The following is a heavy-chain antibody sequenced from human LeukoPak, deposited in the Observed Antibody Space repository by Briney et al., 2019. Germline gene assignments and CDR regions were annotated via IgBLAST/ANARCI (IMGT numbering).Heavy chain of an antibody. CDR1: GGSISSGSYY. CDR2: IYTSGST. CDR3: ARQTGLRYFDWLAY. J-gene: IGHJ4*02. D-gene: IGHD3-9*01. V-gene: IGHV4-61*02. Sequence: PSETLSLTCTVSGGSISSGSYYWSWIRQPAGKGLEWIGRIYTSGSTNYNPSLKSRVTISVDTSTNQFSLKLSSVTAADTAVYYCARQTGLRYFDWLAYWGQGTLVTVSS.